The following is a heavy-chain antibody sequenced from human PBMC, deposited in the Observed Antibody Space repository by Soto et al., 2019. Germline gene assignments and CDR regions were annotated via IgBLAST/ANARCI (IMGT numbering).Heavy chain of an antibody. CDR2: RNPNSGNT. D-gene: IGHD6-6*01. V-gene: IGHV1-8*01. Sequence: QVQLVQSGAEVKKPGASVKVSCKAAGYTFTSYDINWVRQATGQGLEWMGWRNPNSGNTGYAQKFQGRVTRTMTTSISTAYMELSSLISEDTAVYYCAREWRAARPYDYYDSMDFWGKGTTVTVSS. CDR1: GYTFTSYD. J-gene: IGHJ6*03. CDR3: AREWRAARPYDYYDSMDF.